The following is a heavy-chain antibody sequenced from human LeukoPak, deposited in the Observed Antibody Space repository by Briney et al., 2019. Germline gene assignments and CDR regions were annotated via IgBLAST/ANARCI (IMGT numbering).Heavy chain of an antibody. CDR1: VGTFSSYA. CDR3: ARGPLPTQYSYGLQGLYWYFDL. J-gene: IGHJ2*01. Sequence: SVKVSCKASVGTFSSYAISWVRQAPGQGLEWMGGIIPIFGTANYAQKFQGRVTITADESTSTAYMALSSLRSEDTAVYYCARGPLPTQYSYGLQGLYWYFDLWGRGTLVTVSS. CDR2: IIPIFGTA. D-gene: IGHD5-18*01. V-gene: IGHV1-69*01.